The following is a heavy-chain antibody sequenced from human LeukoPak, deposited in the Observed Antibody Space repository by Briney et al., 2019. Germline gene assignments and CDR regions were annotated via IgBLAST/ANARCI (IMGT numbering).Heavy chain of an antibody. CDR1: GYTFTSYY. V-gene: IGHV1-46*01. CDR2: INPSGGST. Sequence: ASVKVSCKAFGYTFTSYYMHWVRQAPGQGLEWMGIINPSGGSTSYAQKFQSRVTMTRDTSTSTVYMELSSLRSEDTAVYYCARSLGPSRFDYWGQGTLVTVSS. D-gene: IGHD7-27*01. CDR3: ARSLGPSRFDY. J-gene: IGHJ4*02.